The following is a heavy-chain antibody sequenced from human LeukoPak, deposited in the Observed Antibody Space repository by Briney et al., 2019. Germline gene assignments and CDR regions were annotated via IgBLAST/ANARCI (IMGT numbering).Heavy chain of an antibody. CDR3: ARGRYFYDSSGYAY. Sequence: SETLSLTCTVSGGSMTNYYWSWIQQPPGKGLEWIGYIYYSGSTNYNPSLKGRVTMSVDTSKKQFSLKLSSVTAADTAVYYCARGRYFYDSSGYAYWGQGTLVSVSS. CDR2: IYYSGST. V-gene: IGHV4-59*08. J-gene: IGHJ4*02. CDR1: GGSMTNYY. D-gene: IGHD3-22*01.